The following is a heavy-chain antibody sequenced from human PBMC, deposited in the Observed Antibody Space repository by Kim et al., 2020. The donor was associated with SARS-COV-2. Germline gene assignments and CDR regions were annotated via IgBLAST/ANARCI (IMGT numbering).Heavy chain of an antibody. CDR1: GFTFSSYA. CDR2: ISGSGGST. Sequence: GGSLRLSCAASGFTFSSYAMNWVRQAPGKGLEWVSTISGSGGSTHYADSVKGRFSISRDNSKNTVYLQMNSLRGEDTAVYYCARDPCGILTGYCPFDYWGQGTLVTVSS. CDR3: ARDPCGILTGYCPFDY. D-gene: IGHD3-9*01. V-gene: IGHV3-23*01. J-gene: IGHJ4*02.